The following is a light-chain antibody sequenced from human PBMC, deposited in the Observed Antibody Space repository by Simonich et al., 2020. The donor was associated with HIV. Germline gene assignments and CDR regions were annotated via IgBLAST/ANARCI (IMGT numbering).Light chain of an antibody. CDR1: QSISSY. CDR2: AAS. Sequence: IQMTQSPSSLSASVGDRVTIACRASQSISSYLNWYQQKPGKAPKLLIYAASSLQSGVPSRFSGSGSGTEFTLTISSLQPEDFATYYCQHLNSFLPLTFGGGTKVEIK. J-gene: IGKJ4*01. V-gene: IGKV1-9*01. CDR3: QHLNSFLPLT.